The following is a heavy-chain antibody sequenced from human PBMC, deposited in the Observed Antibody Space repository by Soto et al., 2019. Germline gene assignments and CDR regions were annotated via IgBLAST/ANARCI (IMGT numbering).Heavy chain of an antibody. J-gene: IGHJ4*02. CDR3: TRFIYDFWSGYYDPPYYFDY. CDR2: IRSKTYSGTT. Sequence: GGSLRLSCTASGFTFGDYAMSWFRQAPGKGLEWVGFIRSKTYSGTTEYAASVKGRFTISRDDSKSIAYLQMNSLKTEDTAVYYCTRFIYDFWSGYYDPPYYFDYWGQGTLVTVSS. V-gene: IGHV3-49*03. CDR1: GFTFGDYA. D-gene: IGHD3-3*01.